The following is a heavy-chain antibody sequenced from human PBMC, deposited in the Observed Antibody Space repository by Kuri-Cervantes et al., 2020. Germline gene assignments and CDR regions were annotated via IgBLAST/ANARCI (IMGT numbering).Heavy chain of an antibody. J-gene: IGHJ3*02. Sequence: GESLKISCAASGFTFSSYWMHWVRQAPGKGLVWVSRINSDGSSTSYADSVKGRFTISRDNAKNTLYLQMNSLRAEDTAVYYCARGVDTALDAFDIWGQGTMVTVSS. CDR2: INSDGSST. V-gene: IGHV3-74*01. D-gene: IGHD5-18*01. CDR1: GFTFSSYW. CDR3: ARGVDTALDAFDI.